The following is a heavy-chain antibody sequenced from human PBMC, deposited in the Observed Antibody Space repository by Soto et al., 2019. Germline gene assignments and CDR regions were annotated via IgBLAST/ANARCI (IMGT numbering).Heavy chain of an antibody. CDR3: ARQMTTLTTFDY. CDR2: IYSSGGT. J-gene: IGHJ4*02. CDR1: GGSISNYY. D-gene: IGHD4-17*01. Sequence: SETLSLTCTVSGGSISNYYWSWVRQPAGKGLEWIGRIYSSGGTNYSPSLKSRVTISLDTSKNQFSLHLSSVTAADTAVYYCARQMTTLTTFDYWGQGTLVTVS. V-gene: IGHV4-4*07.